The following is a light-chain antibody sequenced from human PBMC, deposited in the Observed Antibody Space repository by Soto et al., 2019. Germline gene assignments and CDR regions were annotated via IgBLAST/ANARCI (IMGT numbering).Light chain of an antibody. V-gene: IGLV2-14*03. CDR3: SSYTSTNTVI. CDR2: DVS. Sequence: QSALTQPASVSGSPGQSITISCTGTSSDVGGYNYVSWYQHHPGKAPKLMIYDVSNRPSGVSNRFSGSKSGNMASLTISGLQAEDEADYYCSSYTSTNTVIFGGGTQLTVL. J-gene: IGLJ2*01. CDR1: SSDVGGYNY.